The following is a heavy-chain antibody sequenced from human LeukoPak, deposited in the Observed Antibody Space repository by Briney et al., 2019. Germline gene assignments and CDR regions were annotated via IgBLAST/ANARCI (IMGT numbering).Heavy chain of an antibody. CDR2: IYTSGST. CDR1: GGSISSYY. D-gene: IGHD6-13*01. V-gene: IGHV4-4*07. CDR3: ARDSSGSSSWYGVWFDP. J-gene: IGHJ5*02. Sequence: SETLSLTCTVSGGSISSYYWSWIRQPAGKGLEWIGRIYTSGSTNYNPSLKSRVTMSVDTSKNQFSLKLSSVTAADTAVYYCARDSSGSSSWYGVWFDPWGQGTLVTVSS.